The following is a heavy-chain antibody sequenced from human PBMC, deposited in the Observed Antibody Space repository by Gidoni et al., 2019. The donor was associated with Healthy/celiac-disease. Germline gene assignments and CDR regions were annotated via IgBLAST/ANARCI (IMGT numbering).Heavy chain of an antibody. J-gene: IGHJ5*02. Sequence: TFSSYAMHWVRQAPGKGLEWVAVISYDGSNKYYADSVKGRFTISRDNSKNTLYLQMNSLSAEDTAVYYCARDLYYGSGPNWFDPWGQGTLVTVSS. CDR1: TFSSYA. CDR2: ISYDGSNK. D-gene: IGHD3-10*01. V-gene: IGHV3-30-3*01. CDR3: ARDLYYGSGPNWFDP.